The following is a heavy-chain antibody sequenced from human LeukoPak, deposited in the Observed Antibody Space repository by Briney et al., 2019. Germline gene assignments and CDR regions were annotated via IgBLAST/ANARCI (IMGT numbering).Heavy chain of an antibody. J-gene: IGHJ4*02. D-gene: IGHD4-17*01. CDR1: GGSISGYY. V-gene: IGHV4-34*01. CDR2: SNHSGST. CDR3: ARRPSTASFDY. Sequence: PSETLSPTCAVYGGSISGYYWSWTRQPPRKGLEGMGESNHSGSTNYNPSLKSRVTLSVDRSKNKFDLTVSPLPAADAAVDYCARRPSTASFDYWGQGTLVTVSS.